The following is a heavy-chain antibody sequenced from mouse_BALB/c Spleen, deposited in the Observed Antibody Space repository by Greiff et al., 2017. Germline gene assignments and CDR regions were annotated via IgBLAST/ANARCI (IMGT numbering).Heavy chain of an antibody. CDR3: ARFVRRGGTDWYFDV. CDR1: GFTFSSYG. D-gene: IGHD2-14*01. J-gene: IGHJ1*01. CDR2: INSNGGST. V-gene: IGHV5-6-3*01. Sequence: EVKLMESGRGLVQPGGSLKLSCAASGFTFSSYGMSWVRQTPDKRLELVATINSNGGSTYYPDSVKGRFTISRDNAKNTLYLQMSSLKSEDTAMYYCARFVRRGGTDWYFDVWGAGTTVTVSS.